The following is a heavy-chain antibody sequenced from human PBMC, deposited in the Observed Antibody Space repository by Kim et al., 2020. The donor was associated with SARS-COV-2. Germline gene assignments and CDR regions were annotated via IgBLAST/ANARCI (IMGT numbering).Heavy chain of an antibody. J-gene: IGHJ3*02. Sequence: YYADSVKGRFTISRDNSKNTLNLQMNSLRAEDTAVYYCAKLRHSDYAFDIWGQGTMVTVSS. CDR3: AKLRHSDYAFDI. D-gene: IGHD3-10*01. V-gene: IGHV3-23*01.